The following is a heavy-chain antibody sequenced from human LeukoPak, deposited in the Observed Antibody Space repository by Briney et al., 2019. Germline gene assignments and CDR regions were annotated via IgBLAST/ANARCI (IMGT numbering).Heavy chain of an antibody. D-gene: IGHD6-6*01. J-gene: IGHJ4*02. CDR1: GFAFSNYV. V-gene: IGHV3-23*01. CDR3: AKVAAPDPLGY. CDR2: ISGSGDFT. Sequence: GGSLRLSCAASGFAFSNYVMSWVRQAPGKGLEWVSGISGSGDFTYYADSVKGRFTISRDNSENTLYLHINSLRDEDTAVYYCAKVAAPDPLGYWGQGVLVTVSS.